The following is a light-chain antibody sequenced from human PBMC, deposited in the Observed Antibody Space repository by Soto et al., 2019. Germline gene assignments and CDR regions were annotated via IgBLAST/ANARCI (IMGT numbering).Light chain of an antibody. CDR2: GAS. CDR1: QSVSSSY. J-gene: IGKJ1*01. V-gene: IGKV3-11*01. Sequence: EIVLPQSPATLSLSPGERATLSCRASQSVSSSYLAWYQQKPGQAPSLLIYGASNRAAGVPARFSGSGSGTDFTLTISDVEPEDFAVYYCHQRQSWPRTFGQGTKVDI. CDR3: HQRQSWPRT.